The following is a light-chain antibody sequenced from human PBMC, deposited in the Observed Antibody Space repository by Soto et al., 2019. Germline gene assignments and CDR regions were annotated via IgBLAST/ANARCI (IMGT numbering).Light chain of an antibody. CDR2: DVS. V-gene: IGLV2-14*03. CDR1: SSDVGHYNY. Sequence: QSALTQPASVSGSPGQSITISCTGTSSDVGHYNYVSWYQQHPGNAPKLVIYDVSIRASGVSDRFSGSKSGNTASLTISGLQADDEAAYYCCSYTTTTSRVFGTGTKLTLL. CDR3: CSYTTTTSRV. J-gene: IGLJ1*01.